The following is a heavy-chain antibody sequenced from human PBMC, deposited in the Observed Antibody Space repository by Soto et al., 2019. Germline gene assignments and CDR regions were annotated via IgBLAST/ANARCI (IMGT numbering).Heavy chain of an antibody. CDR1: GGTFSSYT. CDR3: ARGDEYSSSSGYYYYMDV. D-gene: IGHD6-6*01. Sequence: ASVKVSCKASGGTFSSYTISWVRQAPGQGLEWMGRIIPILGIANYAQKFQGRVTITADKSTSTAYMELSSLRSEGTAVYYCARGDEYSSSSGYYYYMDVWGKGTTVTVSS. CDR2: IIPILGIA. J-gene: IGHJ6*03. V-gene: IGHV1-69*02.